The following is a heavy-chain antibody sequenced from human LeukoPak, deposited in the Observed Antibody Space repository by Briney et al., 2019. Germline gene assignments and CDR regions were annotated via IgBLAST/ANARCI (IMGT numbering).Heavy chain of an antibody. J-gene: IGHJ3*02. D-gene: IGHD3-10*01. CDR2: ISSTGTTM. CDR1: GFTFSDYY. CDR3: ARDLWDGSGSYFAFDI. V-gene: IGHV3-11*01. Sequence: GGSLRLSCAASGFTFSDYYMSWIRQAPGKGLEWISYISSTGTTMYYTDSVKGRFTMSRDNTKNSLYLQMNSLRAEDTAVYYCARDLWDGSGSYFAFDIWGQGIMVTVSS.